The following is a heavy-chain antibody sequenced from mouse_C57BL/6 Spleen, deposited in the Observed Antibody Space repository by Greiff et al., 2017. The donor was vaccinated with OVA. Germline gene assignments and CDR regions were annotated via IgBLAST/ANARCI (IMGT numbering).Heavy chain of an antibody. D-gene: IGHD1-1*01. J-gene: IGHJ2*01. V-gene: IGHV1-85*01. CDR2: IYPRDGST. CDR1: GYTFTSYD. Sequence: VQRVESGPELVKPGASVKLSCKASGYTFTSYDINWVKQRHGQGLEWIGWIYPRDGSTKYNEKFKGKATLTVDKSSSTAYMELHSLTSEDSAVYFCARRGSSSFDYWGKGTTLTVSS. CDR3: ARRGSSSFDY.